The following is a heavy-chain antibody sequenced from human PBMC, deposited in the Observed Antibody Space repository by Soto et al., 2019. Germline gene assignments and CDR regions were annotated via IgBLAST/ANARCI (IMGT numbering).Heavy chain of an antibody. D-gene: IGHD2-8*01. CDR3: VKGTLFGVSVRHLDY. Sequence: EMQLVESGGGLVQPGRSLRLSCAASGFNFGDYHMHWVRQAPGKGLEWVSSISWNSGNLGYADSVKGRFTISRNNAKNSLYLQMNSLRHEDTALYYCVKGTLFGVSVRHLDYWGQGTLVTVSS. CDR2: ISWNSGNL. V-gene: IGHV3-9*01. J-gene: IGHJ4*02. CDR1: GFNFGDYH.